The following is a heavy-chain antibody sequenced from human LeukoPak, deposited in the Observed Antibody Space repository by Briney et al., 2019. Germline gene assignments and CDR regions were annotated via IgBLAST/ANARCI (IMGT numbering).Heavy chain of an antibody. V-gene: IGHV3-20*04. CDR3: AKDVDYGDYVVY. CDR2: INWNGGIT. Sequence: GGSLRLSCAASGFTFEAHGMSWVRQAPGKGLEWVSGINWNGGITAYADSVKGRFTISRDNSKNTLYLQMNSLRAEDTAIYYCAKDVDYGDYVVYWGQGTLVTVSS. D-gene: IGHD4-17*01. J-gene: IGHJ4*02. CDR1: GFTFEAHG.